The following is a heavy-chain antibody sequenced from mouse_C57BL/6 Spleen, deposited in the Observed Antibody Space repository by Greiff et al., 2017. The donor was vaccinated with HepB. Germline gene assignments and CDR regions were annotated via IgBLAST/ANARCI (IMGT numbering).Heavy chain of an antibody. J-gene: IGHJ4*01. CDR1: GYSFTGYY. CDR3: ARIITTGPYAMDY. Sequence: EVQGVESGPELVKPGASVKISCKASGYSFTGYYMNWVKQSPEKSLEWIGEINPSTGGTTYNQKFKAKATLTVDKSSSTAYMQLKSLTSEDSAVYYCARIITTGPYAMDYWGQGTSVTVSS. CDR2: INPSTGGT. D-gene: IGHD1-1*01. V-gene: IGHV1-42*01.